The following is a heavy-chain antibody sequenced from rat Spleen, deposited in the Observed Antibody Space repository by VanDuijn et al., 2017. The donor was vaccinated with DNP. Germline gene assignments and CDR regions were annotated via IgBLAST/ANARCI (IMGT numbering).Heavy chain of an antibody. D-gene: IGHD1-11*01. J-gene: IGHJ4*01. Sequence: EVQLEESGGGLVQPGRSMTLSCAASGFTFSNYYMAWVRQAPKKGLEWVATISNSGSRTYYPDSVKGRFTISRDNAKSSLYLQMNSLKSEDTATYYCARGEEGIPLYAMDAWGQGTSVTVSS. CDR2: ISNSGSRT. V-gene: IGHV5-25*01. CDR3: ARGEEGIPLYAMDA. CDR1: GFTFSNYY.